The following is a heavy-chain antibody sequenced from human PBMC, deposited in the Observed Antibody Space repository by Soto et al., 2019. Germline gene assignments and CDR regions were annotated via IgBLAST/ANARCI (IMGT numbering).Heavy chain of an antibody. D-gene: IGHD5-12*01. CDR1: GGSFSGYY. CDR3: ARSDHHVDIVATKGTDY. V-gene: IGHV4-34*01. J-gene: IGHJ4*02. CDR2: INHSGST. Sequence: SETLSLTCAVYGGSFSGYYWSWIRQPPGKGLEWIGEINHSGSTNYNPSLKSRVTISVDTSKNQFSLKLSSVTAADTAVYYCARSDHHVDIVATKGTDYWGQGTLVTVSS.